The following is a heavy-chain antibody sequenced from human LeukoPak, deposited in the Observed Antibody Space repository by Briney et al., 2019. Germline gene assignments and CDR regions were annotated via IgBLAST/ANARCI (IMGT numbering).Heavy chain of an antibody. V-gene: IGHV3-7*01. CDR1: GLTFRSYW. Sequence: GGSLRLSCAASGLTFRSYWKSWVRQAPGKGLEWVANIKQDRSEKYYVDSVKGRFTISRDNAKNSLYLQMNSLRAEDTAVYYCARSKGGSGVWGQGTLVTVSS. D-gene: IGHD3-10*01. CDR2: IKQDRSEK. CDR3: ARSKGGSGV. J-gene: IGHJ4*02.